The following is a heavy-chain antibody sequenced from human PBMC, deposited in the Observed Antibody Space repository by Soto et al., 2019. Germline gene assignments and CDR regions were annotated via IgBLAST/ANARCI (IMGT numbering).Heavy chain of an antibody. J-gene: IGHJ6*03. Sequence: SETLSLTCAVYGGSFSGYYWSWIRQPPGKGLEWIGEINHSGSTNYNPSLKSRVTISVDTSKNQFSLKLSSVTAADTAVYYCARTYGSGSYPYYHYYYMDVWGKGTTVTVSS. CDR1: GGSFSGYY. CDR2: INHSGST. D-gene: IGHD3-10*01. CDR3: ARTYGSGSYPYYHYYYMDV. V-gene: IGHV4-34*01.